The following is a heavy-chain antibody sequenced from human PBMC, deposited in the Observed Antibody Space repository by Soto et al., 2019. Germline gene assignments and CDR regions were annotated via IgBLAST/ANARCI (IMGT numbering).Heavy chain of an antibody. V-gene: IGHV4-39*01. CDR1: GGSITSNSYY. Sequence: SGTLSLTFTFPGGSITSNSYYWGWIRQPPGKGLEWIGSIYYSGSTYYNPSLKSRVTISVDTSKNQFSLKLSSVTAADTAVYYCARLGVENYYYYGMDVWGQGTTVT. D-gene: IGHD3-16*01. J-gene: IGHJ6*02. CDR2: IYYSGST. CDR3: ARLGVENYYYYGMDV.